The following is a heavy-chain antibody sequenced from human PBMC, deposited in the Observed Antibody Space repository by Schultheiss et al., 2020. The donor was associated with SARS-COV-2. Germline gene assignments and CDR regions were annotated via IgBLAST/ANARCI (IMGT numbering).Heavy chain of an antibody. CDR2: IYYSGST. Sequence: SETLSLTCTVSGGSISSYYWSWIRQPPGKGLEWIGYIYYSGSTNYNPSLKSRVTISVDTSKNQFSLKLSSVTAAYTAVYYCASWYSSSWYAYFQHWGQGTLVTVSS. J-gene: IGHJ1*01. CDR3: ASWYSSSWYAYFQH. CDR1: GGSISSYY. V-gene: IGHV4-59*01. D-gene: IGHD6-13*01.